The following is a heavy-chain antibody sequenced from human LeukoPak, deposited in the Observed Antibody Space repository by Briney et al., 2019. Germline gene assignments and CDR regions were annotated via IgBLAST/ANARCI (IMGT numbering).Heavy chain of an antibody. Sequence: GGSLRLSCAASGFTFSSYAMSWVRQAPGKGLEWVSAISGSGGSTYYADSVKGRFTISRDNSKNTLYLQMNSLRAGDTAVYYCARAVDDILTGYYYFDYWGQGTLVTVSS. CDR1: GFTFSSYA. D-gene: IGHD3-9*01. CDR2: ISGSGGST. CDR3: ARAVDDILTGYYYFDY. V-gene: IGHV3-23*01. J-gene: IGHJ4*02.